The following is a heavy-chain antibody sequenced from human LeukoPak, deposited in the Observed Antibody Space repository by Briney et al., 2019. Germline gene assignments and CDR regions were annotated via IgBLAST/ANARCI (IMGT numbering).Heavy chain of an antibody. CDR3: ARDGPAAACFDY. D-gene: IGHD6-13*01. CDR2: ISYDGSNK. V-gene: IGHV3-30*04. CDR1: GFTFSSYA. J-gene: IGHJ4*02. Sequence: GGSLRLSCAASGFTFSSYAVHWVRQAPGKGLEWVAVISYDGSNKYYADSVKGRFTISRDNSKNTLYLQMNSLRAEDTAVYYCARDGPAAACFDYWGQGTLVTVSS.